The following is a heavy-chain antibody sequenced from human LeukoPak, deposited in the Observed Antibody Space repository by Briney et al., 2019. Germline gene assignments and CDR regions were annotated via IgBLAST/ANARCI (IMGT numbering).Heavy chain of an antibody. V-gene: IGHV4-4*07. D-gene: IGHD6-19*01. CDR2: IYSDGNT. Sequence: SETLSLTCTVSGGSFSSYCWSWIRQTAGKGLEWIGRIYSDGNTNYNPSLKSRVTMSVDTSRNQVSLKLRSVSAADTAVYHCARDPSYSSGWYDCWGQGTLVTVSS. J-gene: IGHJ4*02. CDR3: ARDPSYSSGWYDC. CDR1: GGSFSSYC.